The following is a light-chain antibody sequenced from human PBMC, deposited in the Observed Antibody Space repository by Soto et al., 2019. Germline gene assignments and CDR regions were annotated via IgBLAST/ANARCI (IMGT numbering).Light chain of an antibody. CDR1: QNITTF. J-gene: IGKJ2*03. CDR3: HQFYRSGS. CDR2: ASS. V-gene: IGKV1-39*01. Sequence: DIQMTQSPSSLSASVGGRVTITCRSSQNITTFLNWYQQKPGKAPNLLIYASSSLQTGVPSRFSGSGSGTDFTLTISSLQAEDVAVYYCHQFYRSGSFGQGTNLEIK.